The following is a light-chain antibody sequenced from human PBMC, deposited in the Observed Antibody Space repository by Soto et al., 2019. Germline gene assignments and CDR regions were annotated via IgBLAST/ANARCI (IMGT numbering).Light chain of an antibody. J-gene: IGKJ5*01. CDR1: QGISSD. V-gene: IGKV1-8*01. CDR2: GTS. Sequence: AIRMTQSPSSLSASTGDRVTITCRASQGISSDLAWYQQKPGKAPKVLIYGTSALQSGVPSRFRGSGSGTDFTLTINSLQSEDFATYYCQQYYSYPITFGQGTRLEIK. CDR3: QQYYSYPIT.